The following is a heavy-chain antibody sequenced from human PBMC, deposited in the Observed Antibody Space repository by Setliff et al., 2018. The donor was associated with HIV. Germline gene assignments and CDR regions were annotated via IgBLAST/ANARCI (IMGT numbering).Heavy chain of an antibody. V-gene: IGHV4-39*07. Sequence: PSETLSLTCTVSGGSIKSSSDYWGWIRQPPGKGLEWIGTIYYSGSTNYNPSLKSRVTISVDTSKNQFSLKLSSVTAADTAVYYCARGRAVSSGWPFDYWGQGTLVTVSS. D-gene: IGHD6-19*01. CDR2: IYYSGST. J-gene: IGHJ4*02. CDR3: ARGRAVSSGWPFDY. CDR1: GGSIKSSSDY.